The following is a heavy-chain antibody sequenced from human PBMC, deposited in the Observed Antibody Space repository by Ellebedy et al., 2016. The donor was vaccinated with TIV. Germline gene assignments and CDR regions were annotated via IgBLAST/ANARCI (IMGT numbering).Heavy chain of an antibody. D-gene: IGHD6-13*01. CDR1: GFTFSDYY. V-gene: IGHV3-11*06. Sequence: SLKISXAASGFTFSDYYMSWIRQAPGKGLEWVSYISSSSSYTNYADSVKGRFTISRDNAKNSLYLQMNSLRAEDTAVYYCARDPVAAAGDFDYYYGMDVWGQGTTVTVSS. CDR3: ARDPVAAAGDFDYYYGMDV. CDR2: ISSSSSYT. J-gene: IGHJ6*02.